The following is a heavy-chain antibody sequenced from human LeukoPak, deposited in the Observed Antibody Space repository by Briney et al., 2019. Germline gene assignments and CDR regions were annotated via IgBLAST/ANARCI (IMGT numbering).Heavy chain of an antibody. J-gene: IGHJ5*02. CDR3: AREAMVRGVIRAGTWFDP. Sequence: PSQTLSLTCTVSGGSISSGSYYWSWIRQPAGKGLEWIGRIYTSGSTNYNPSLKSRVTISVDTSRNQFSLKLSSVTAADTAVYYCAREAMVRGVIRAGTWFDPWGQGTLVTVSS. D-gene: IGHD3-10*01. CDR1: GGSISSGSYY. CDR2: IYTSGST. V-gene: IGHV4-61*02.